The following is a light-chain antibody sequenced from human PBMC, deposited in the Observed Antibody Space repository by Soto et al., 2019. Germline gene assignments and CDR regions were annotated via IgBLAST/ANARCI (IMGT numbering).Light chain of an antibody. CDR2: GAS. V-gene: IGKV3-20*01. Sequence: EIVLTQSPGTLSLSPGERATLSCRASQSVSSNYLAWYQQKSGQAPRLLIYGASSKATGIPDRFSGSGFGTDFTVTISRLEPEDFEVYYCQQYGGSPRTFGQGTKVEIK. CDR3: QQYGGSPRT. CDR1: QSVSSNY. J-gene: IGKJ1*01.